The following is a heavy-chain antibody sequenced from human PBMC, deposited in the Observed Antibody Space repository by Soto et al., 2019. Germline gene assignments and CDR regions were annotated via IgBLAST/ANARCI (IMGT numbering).Heavy chain of an antibody. CDR1: GFTFTNCA. CDR3: ARDVIVDAPDYFHY. Sequence: QVQLVESGGGVVQPGRSLRLSCAASGFTFTNCAMHWVRQAPGKGLEWVAVVGSDGMLKYYGDFVKGRFTISRDTSENTVYLQMDRLTSEDTAVYYCARDVIVDAPDYFHYWGRGTLVTVSS. CDR2: VGSDGMLK. D-gene: IGHD1-26*01. V-gene: IGHV3-30*01. J-gene: IGHJ4*02.